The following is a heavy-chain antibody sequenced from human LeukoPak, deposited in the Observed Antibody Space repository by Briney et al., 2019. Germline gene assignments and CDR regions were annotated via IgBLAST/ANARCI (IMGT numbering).Heavy chain of an antibody. CDR3: ARGTGTSKYYYYYYMDV. J-gene: IGHJ6*03. V-gene: IGHV4-34*01. Sequence: SETLSLTCAVYGGSFSGCYWSWIRQPPGKGLEWIGEINHSGSTNYNPSLKSRVTISVDTSKNQFSLKLSSVTAADTAVYYCARGTGTSKYYYYYYMDVWGKGTTVTVSS. D-gene: IGHD1-1*01. CDR2: INHSGST. CDR1: GGSFSGCY.